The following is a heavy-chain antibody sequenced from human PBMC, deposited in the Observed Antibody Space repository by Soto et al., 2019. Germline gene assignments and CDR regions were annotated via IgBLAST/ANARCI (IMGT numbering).Heavy chain of an antibody. V-gene: IGHV4-4*07. D-gene: IGHD1-1*01. J-gene: IGHJ5*02. Sequence: SETLSLTCTVSGASISGFYWSWIRKSAGKGLEWIGRIYATGTTDYNPSLKSRVMTSVDTSKKQFSLKLRSVTAADTAVYYCVRDGTKTLRDWFDPWGQGISVTVSS. CDR1: GASISGFY. CDR2: IYATGTT. CDR3: VRDGTKTLRDWFDP.